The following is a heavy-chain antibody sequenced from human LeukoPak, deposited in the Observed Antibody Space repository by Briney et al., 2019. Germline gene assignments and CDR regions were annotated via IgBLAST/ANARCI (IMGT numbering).Heavy chain of an antibody. V-gene: IGHV4-61*02. CDR2: IYTTGST. Sequence: PSETLSLTCIVSGGSISTGDYYCSWIRQPAGKGLEWIGRIYTTGSTSYNPSLESRVTISLDLSKNQFSLRLSSVTAADTALYYCVREGPIRFLEQIDYWGQGTLVTVSS. D-gene: IGHD3-3*01. CDR3: VREGPIRFLEQIDY. J-gene: IGHJ4*02. CDR1: GGSISTGDYY.